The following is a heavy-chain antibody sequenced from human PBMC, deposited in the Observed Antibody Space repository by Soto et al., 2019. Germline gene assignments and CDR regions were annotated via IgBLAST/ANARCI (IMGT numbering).Heavy chain of an antibody. CDR1: GGTFSSYT. J-gene: IGHJ5*02. D-gene: IGHD2-15*01. CDR2: IIPILGIA. CDR3: ARKEVPGVVVAEFPNPADWFDP. V-gene: IGHV1-69*02. Sequence: QVQLVQSGAEVKKPGSSVKVSCKASGGTFSSYTISWVRQAPGQGLEWMGRIIPILGIANYAQKFQGRVTITADKSTSTAYLELSSLRSEDTAVYYCARKEVPGVVVAEFPNPADWFDPWGQGTLVTVSS.